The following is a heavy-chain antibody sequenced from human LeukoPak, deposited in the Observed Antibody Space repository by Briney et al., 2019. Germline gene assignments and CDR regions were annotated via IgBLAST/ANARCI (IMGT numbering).Heavy chain of an antibody. V-gene: IGHV4-59*08. CDR2: IYYSGST. Sequence: SETLSLTCTVSGGSISSYYWSWIRQPPGKGLEWIGYIYYSGSTNYNPSLKSRVTISVDTSKNQFSLKLSSVTAADTAVYYCARGSSGWPFDYWGRGTLVTVSS. CDR1: GGSISSYY. D-gene: IGHD6-19*01. J-gene: IGHJ4*02. CDR3: ARGSSGWPFDY.